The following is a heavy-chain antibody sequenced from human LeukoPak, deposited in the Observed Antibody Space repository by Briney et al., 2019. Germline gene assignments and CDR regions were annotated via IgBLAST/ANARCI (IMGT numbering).Heavy chain of an antibody. CDR2: ISSSGSHI. CDR1: GFAFSDYY. V-gene: IGHV3-11*04. D-gene: IGHD3-22*01. CDR3: ALESGYYDSSGPPDGY. J-gene: IGHJ4*02. Sequence: PGGSLRLSCAASGFAFSDYYMSWIRQAPGKGLEWVSYISSSGSHISYTDSVKGRFTISRDNAKNSLYLQMSSLRAEDTAVYYCALESGYYDSSGPPDGYWGQGTLVTVSS.